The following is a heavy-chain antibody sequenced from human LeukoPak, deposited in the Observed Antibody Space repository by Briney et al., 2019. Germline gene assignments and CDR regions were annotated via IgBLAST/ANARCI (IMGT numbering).Heavy chain of an antibody. V-gene: IGHV3-23*01. Sequence: GGTLRLSCAASGFTFSSYGMSWGRQAPGKGLEWVSGISAGGSNTYYADSVMGRFTNSRDNSKNTLYLQMNSLRAEDTAVYYCARTYYDILTGYNPYFDYWGQGILVTVSS. J-gene: IGHJ4*02. CDR1: GFTFSSYG. CDR3: ARTYYDILTGYNPYFDY. D-gene: IGHD3-9*01. CDR2: ISAGGSNT.